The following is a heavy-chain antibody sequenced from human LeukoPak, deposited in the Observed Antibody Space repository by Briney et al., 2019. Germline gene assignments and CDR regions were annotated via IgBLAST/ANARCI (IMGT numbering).Heavy chain of an antibody. CDR3: TAGSYYSPDY. D-gene: IGHD1-26*01. CDR2: IYSGGST. CDR1: GFTVSSNY. J-gene: IGHJ4*02. Sequence: GGSLRLSCAASGFTVSSNYMSWVRQAPGKGLEWVSVIYSGGSTYYADSVKGRFTISRDNSKNTLYLQMNGLRAEDTAVYYCTAGSYYSPDYWGQGTLVTVSS. V-gene: IGHV3-53*01.